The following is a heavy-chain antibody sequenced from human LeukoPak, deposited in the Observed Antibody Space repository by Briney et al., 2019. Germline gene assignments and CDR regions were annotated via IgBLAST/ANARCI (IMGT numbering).Heavy chain of an antibody. D-gene: IGHD3-10*01. J-gene: IGHJ4*02. CDR2: IIPIFGTA. CDR3: ARVKGDYYGSGSPYYFDY. V-gene: IGHV1-69*13. CDR1: GGTFSSYA. Sequence: SVKVSCKASGGTFSSYAISWVRQAPGQGLEWMGGIIPIFGTANYAQKFQGRVTITADESTSTAYMELCSLRSEDTAVYYCARVKGDYYGSGSPYYFDYWGQGTLVTVSS.